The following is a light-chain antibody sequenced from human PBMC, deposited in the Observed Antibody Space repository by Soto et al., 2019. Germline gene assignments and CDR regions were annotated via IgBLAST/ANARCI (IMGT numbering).Light chain of an antibody. CDR2: AAS. Sequence: DIQLTQSPSFLSASVGDRVTITCRASQGISSYLAWYQQKPGKAPKFLIYAASTLQSGVPSRFSGSGSGTEFTLTISSVQPEDFATYYCQQLNNSPLTFGGGTKVEIK. V-gene: IGKV1-9*01. J-gene: IGKJ4*01. CDR3: QQLNNSPLT. CDR1: QGISSY.